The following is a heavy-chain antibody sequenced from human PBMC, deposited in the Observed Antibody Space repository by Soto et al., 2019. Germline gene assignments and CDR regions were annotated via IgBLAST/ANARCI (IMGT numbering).Heavy chain of an antibody. V-gene: IGHV1-46*01. Sequence: ASVKVSCKASGYTFTSYYMHWVRQAPGQGLEWMGIINPSGGSTTYAQKFQGRVTMTRDTSTSTVYMELSSLRSEDTAVYYCARDHGGGNSVYYYYGMDVWGQGTTVTVSS. J-gene: IGHJ6*02. D-gene: IGHD2-21*02. CDR2: INPSGGST. CDR1: GYTFTSYY. CDR3: ARDHGGGNSVYYYYGMDV.